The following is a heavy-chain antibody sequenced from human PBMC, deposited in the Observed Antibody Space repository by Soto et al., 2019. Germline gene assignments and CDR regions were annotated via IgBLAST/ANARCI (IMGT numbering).Heavy chain of an antibody. Sequence: GESLKISCKGSGYSFTSYWIGWVRQMPGKGLEWMGIIYPGDSDTRYSPSFQGQVTISADKSISTAYLQWSSLKASDTAMYYCASSYGSGSYRPGMDVWGQGTTVTVSS. CDR3: ASSYGSGSYRPGMDV. CDR1: GYSFTSYW. CDR2: IYPGDSDT. V-gene: IGHV5-51*01. D-gene: IGHD3-10*01. J-gene: IGHJ6*02.